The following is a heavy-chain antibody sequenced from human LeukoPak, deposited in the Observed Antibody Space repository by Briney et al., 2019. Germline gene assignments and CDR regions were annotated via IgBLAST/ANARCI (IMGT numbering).Heavy chain of an antibody. Sequence: GGSLRLSCAASGFTFSDYYMSWIRQAPGKGLEWVSYISSSGTTIYYADSVKGRFTISRDNAKNSLYLQMNSLRAEDTAVYYCAKDTGYDILTGDAFDIWGQGTMVTVSS. CDR2: ISSSGTTI. CDR1: GFTFSDYY. CDR3: AKDTGYDILTGDAFDI. V-gene: IGHV3-11*01. J-gene: IGHJ3*02. D-gene: IGHD3-9*01.